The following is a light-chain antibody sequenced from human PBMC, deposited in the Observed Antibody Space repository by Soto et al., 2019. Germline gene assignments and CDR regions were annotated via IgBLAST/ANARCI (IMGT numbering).Light chain of an antibody. CDR1: QFISDW. J-gene: IGKJ1*01. CDR2: DAS. V-gene: IGKV1-5*01. CDR3: QHYNSYSRS. Sequence: VHITHSPAIFSASVCHRFTLTFRASQFISDWLAWYQQKPGQAPRLLMYDASTLETGVPSRFSGSGSGSEFTLTISSLQPEDFATYYCQHYNSYSRSFGQGTKV.